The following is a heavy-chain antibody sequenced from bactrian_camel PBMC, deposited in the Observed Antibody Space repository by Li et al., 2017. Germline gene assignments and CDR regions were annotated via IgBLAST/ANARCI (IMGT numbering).Heavy chain of an antibody. CDR3: ARGDRDYFAADSGFGY. CDR1: GFTFSSYY. D-gene: IGHD4*01. J-gene: IGHJ6*01. V-gene: IGHV3S29*01. CDR2: IHSSGSST. Sequence: QLVESGGGLVQPGGSLKLSCAVSGFTFSSYYMSWVRQAPGKGLEWVSTIHSSGSSTAYADSVKGRFTISRDNAKNTLYLQLNSLKSEDTALYYCARGDRDYFAADSGFGYWGQGTQVTVS.